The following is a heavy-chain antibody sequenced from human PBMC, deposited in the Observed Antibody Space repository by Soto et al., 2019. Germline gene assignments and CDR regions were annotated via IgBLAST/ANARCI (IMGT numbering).Heavy chain of an antibody. J-gene: IGHJ1*01. V-gene: IGHV4-59*01. D-gene: IGHD3-22*01. CDR1: GGSMSSYY. Sequence: PSETLSLTCTVSGGSMSSYYWSWIRQRPGNGLEWIGYIYYSWSTTYKRAPSSRVTMSVDTSKNQLSLRLSSVTAAATAVYYCARRSRAMERTHLYYYASSAFIDIQXWGQVTTVPVSX. CDR2: IYYSWST. CDR3: ARRSRAMERTHLYYYASSAFIDIQX.